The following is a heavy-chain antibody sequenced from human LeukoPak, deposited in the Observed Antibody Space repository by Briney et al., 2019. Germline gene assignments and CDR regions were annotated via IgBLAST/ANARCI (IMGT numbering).Heavy chain of an antibody. V-gene: IGHV3-23*01. Sequence: GGSLRLSCAASGFTFRNYGMSWVRQAPGKGLEWVSAISNSGGNTYYADSVKGRFTISRDNSRNTLYLQMNSLRAEDTAVYYCARDRRSGSQDAFDIWSQGTVVTVSP. J-gene: IGHJ3*02. CDR2: ISNSGGNT. CDR3: ARDRRSGSQDAFDI. CDR1: GFTFRNYG. D-gene: IGHD3-10*01.